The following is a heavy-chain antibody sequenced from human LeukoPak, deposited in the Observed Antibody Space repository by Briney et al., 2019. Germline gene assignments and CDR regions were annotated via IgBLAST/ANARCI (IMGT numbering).Heavy chain of an antibody. V-gene: IGHV1-69*13. CDR2: IIPIFGTA. D-gene: IGHD6-19*01. CDR3: ARDPALGYTSGWYNWFDP. Sequence: GASVKVSCKASGGTFSSYAISWVRQAPGQGLEWMGGIIPIFGTANYAQKFQGRVTITADESTSTAYMELSSLRSDDTAVYYCARDPALGYTSGWYNWFDPWGQGTLVTVSS. CDR1: GGTFSSYA. J-gene: IGHJ5*02.